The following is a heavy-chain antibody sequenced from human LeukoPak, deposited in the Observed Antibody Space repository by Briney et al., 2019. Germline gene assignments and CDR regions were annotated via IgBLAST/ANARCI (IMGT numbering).Heavy chain of an antibody. CDR3: AKNHKAVTNSGVPSQGY. Sequence: GGSLRLSCAASGFTFSDFGMHWVRQAPGKGLEWVAFIAYDGSKKYYAESVKGRFTISRDDSTNTLYLQMSGLKTEDTAVYYCAKNHKAVTNSGVPSQGYWGQGTLVTVSS. D-gene: IGHD3-3*01. J-gene: IGHJ4*02. V-gene: IGHV3-30*19. CDR1: GFTFSDFG. CDR2: IAYDGSKK.